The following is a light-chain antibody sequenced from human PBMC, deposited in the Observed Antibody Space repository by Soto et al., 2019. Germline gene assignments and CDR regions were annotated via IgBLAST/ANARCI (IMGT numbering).Light chain of an antibody. CDR1: QNIFSY. Sequence: DIQMTQSPSSLSASVGDRVTITCRASQNIFSYLSWYQHKPGKAPKLLIYAASSLHSGVPSRFSDSGSGTDFAITISSLQPEDLATFYWQQSYTVPRTLGPGTKVE. V-gene: IGKV1-39*01. CDR3: QQSYTVPRT. J-gene: IGKJ2*01. CDR2: AAS.